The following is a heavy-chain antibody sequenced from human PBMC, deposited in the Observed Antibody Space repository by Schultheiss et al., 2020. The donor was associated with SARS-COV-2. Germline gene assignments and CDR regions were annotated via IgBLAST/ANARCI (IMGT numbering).Heavy chain of an antibody. D-gene: IGHD5-12*01. CDR3: ARQYSGYDWNYYYYGMDV. CDR1: GGSISSYY. Sequence: SETLSLTCTVSGGSISSYYWSWIRQPPGKGLEWIGYIYYSGSTNYNPSLKSRVTMSVDTSKNQFSLKLSSVTAADTAVYYCARQYSGYDWNYYYYGMDVWGQGTTVTVSS. CDR2: IYYSGST. J-gene: IGHJ6*02. V-gene: IGHV4-59*08.